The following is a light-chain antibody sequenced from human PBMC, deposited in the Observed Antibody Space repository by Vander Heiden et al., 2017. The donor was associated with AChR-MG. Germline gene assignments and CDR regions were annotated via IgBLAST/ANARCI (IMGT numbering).Light chain of an antibody. V-gene: IGKV4-1*01. CDR1: QSVLYSSNNKNY. J-gene: IGKJ2*01. CDR3: QQYYSPPYT. CDR2: WAS. Sequence: DIVMTQSPDSLAVSLGERATINCKSSQSVLYSSNNKNYLAWYQQKPGQPPKLLIYWASTRESGVPDRFSGGGSATDFTLTISSLQAEDVAVYYCQQYYSPPYTFGQRTKLEI.